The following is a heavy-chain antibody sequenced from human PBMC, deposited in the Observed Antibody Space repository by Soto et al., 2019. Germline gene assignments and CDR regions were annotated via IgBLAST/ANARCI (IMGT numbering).Heavy chain of an antibody. CDR1: GGSSSRCRYY. V-gene: IGHV4-61*01. Sequence: SVTRSVTCSVGGGSSSRCRYYWSWIRQPPGKGLEWMGYIYYSGSTNYNPSLKSRVTISVDTSKNQFSLKLSSVTAADTAVYYCARDGDYSRLDYWGQGTLVTVPS. J-gene: IGHJ4*02. CDR2: IYYSGST. D-gene: IGHD2-15*01. CDR3: ARDGDYSRLDY.